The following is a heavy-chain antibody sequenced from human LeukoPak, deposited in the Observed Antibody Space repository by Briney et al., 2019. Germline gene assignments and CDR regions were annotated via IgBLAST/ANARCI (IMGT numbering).Heavy chain of an antibody. J-gene: IGHJ6*03. D-gene: IGHD5-18*01. CDR3: ASNKVDSYGLNYYYYYYMDV. CDR1: RGSFSSEA. CDR2: IIPIFGTA. V-gene: IGHV1-69*01. Sequence: SVKVSCKAFRGSFSSEAISWVRQAPGQGLEWMGGIIPIFGTANYAQKFQGRVTITADESTSTAYMELSSLRSEDTAVYYCASNKVDSYGLNYYYYYYMDVWGKGTTVTVSS.